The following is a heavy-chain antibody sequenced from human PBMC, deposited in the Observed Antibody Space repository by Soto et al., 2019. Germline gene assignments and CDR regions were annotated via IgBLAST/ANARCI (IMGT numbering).Heavy chain of an antibody. J-gene: IGHJ4*02. CDR3: AGRCDGTNCLAHFDY. CDR2: IIPIFGTP. V-gene: IGHV1-69*06. Sequence: ASVKVSCKASGRTFNNYVINWVRQAPGQGLEWMAGIIPIFGTPNYAQKFQGRVTITADKSTSTAYMELNSLRSEDTAVYYCAGRCDGTNCLAHFDYWGQGTLVTVSS. D-gene: IGHD2-2*01. CDR1: GRTFNNYV.